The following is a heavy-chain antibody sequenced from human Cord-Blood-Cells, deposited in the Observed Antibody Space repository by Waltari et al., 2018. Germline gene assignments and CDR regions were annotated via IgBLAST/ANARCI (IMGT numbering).Heavy chain of an antibody. CDR1: GGSFRGYY. V-gene: IGHV4-34*01. D-gene: IGHD6-25*01. CDR3: ARQGLTDAFDI. J-gene: IGHJ3*02. CDR2: INHRGST. Sequence: QVQPQQWGAGLLKPWETLHLPCAVYGGSFRGYYWCWIRQPPGKGLEWIGEINHRGSTNYNPSLKSRVTISVDTSKNQFSLKLSSVTAADTAVYYCARQGLTDAFDIWGQGTMVTVSS.